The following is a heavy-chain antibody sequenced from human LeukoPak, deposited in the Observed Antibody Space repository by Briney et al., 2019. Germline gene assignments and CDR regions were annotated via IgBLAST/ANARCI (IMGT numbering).Heavy chain of an antibody. CDR3: ARIAVAGQYYYYYMDV. CDR1: GYTFTSYG. CDR2: ISAYNGNT. J-gene: IGHJ6*03. Sequence: ASVKVSCKASGYTFTSYGISWVRQAPGQGLEWMGWISAYNGNTNYAQKLQGRVTMTTDTSTSTAYMELRSLRSDDTAVYYCARIAVAGQYYYYYMDVWGKGTTVTVSS. V-gene: IGHV1-18*01. D-gene: IGHD6-19*01.